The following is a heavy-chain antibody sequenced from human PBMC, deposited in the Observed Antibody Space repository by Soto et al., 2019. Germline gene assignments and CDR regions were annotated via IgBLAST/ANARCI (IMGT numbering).Heavy chain of an antibody. V-gene: IGHV3-30-3*01. D-gene: IGHD2-2*02. CDR3: ARGYCSSTSCYTGRGDYYYYGMDV. CDR1: GFTFSSYA. J-gene: IGHJ6*02. Sequence: GSLRLSCAASGFTFSSYAMHWVRQAPGKGLEWVAVISYDGSNKYYADSVKGRFTISRDNSKNTLYLQMNSLRAEDTAVYYYARGYCSSTSCYTGRGDYYYYGMDVWGQGTTVTVSS. CDR2: ISYDGSNK.